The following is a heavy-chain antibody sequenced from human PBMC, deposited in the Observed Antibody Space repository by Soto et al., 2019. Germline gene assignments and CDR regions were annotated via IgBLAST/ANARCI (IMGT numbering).Heavy chain of an antibody. CDR3: ARGRSSTRPETIDY. CDR1: GYTFNSYG. CDR2: ISAHNGNT. Sequence: QVQLVQSGAEVKKPGASVKVSCKASGYTFNSYGISWVRQAPGQGLEWMGWISAHNGNTNYAQKVQGRVTMTTDTXXSTAYMELRSLRSDDTAVYYCARGRSSTRPETIDYWGQGTLVTVSS. V-gene: IGHV1-18*01. J-gene: IGHJ4*02.